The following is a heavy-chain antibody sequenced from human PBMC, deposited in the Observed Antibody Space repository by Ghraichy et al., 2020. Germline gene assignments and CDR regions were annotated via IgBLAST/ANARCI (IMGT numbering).Heavy chain of an antibody. Sequence: GGSLRLSCAASGFPFSSYGMHWVRQAPGKGLEWVAVICNDGSKKYYADSVKGRFTISRDNSKNTVYLQMNSLRVEDTAVYYCARGVSDDVWSPGDWGQGTLVTVSS. CDR1: GFPFSSYG. CDR3: ARGVSDDVWSPGD. V-gene: IGHV3-33*01. J-gene: IGHJ4*02. CDR2: ICNDGSKK. D-gene: IGHD3-3*01.